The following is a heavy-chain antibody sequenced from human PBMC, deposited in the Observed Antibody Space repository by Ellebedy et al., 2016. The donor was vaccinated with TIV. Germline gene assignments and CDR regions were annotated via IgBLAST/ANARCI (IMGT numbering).Heavy chain of an antibody. D-gene: IGHD6-19*01. Sequence: MPSETLSLTCTVSGGSTSSYYWSWIRQPPGRGLEWIGYIYYSGSTNYNTSLKSRVTISVDTSKNRFSLKLSSVTAADTAVYYCARGYSSGWYNWFDPWGQGTLVTVSS. V-gene: IGHV4-59*01. CDR2: IYYSGST. J-gene: IGHJ5*02. CDR1: GGSTSSYY. CDR3: ARGYSSGWYNWFDP.